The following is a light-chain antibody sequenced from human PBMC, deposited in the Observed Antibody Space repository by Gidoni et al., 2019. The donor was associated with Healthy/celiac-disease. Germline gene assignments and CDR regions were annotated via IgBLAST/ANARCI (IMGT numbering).Light chain of an antibody. J-gene: IGLJ2*01. CDR2: DDS. V-gene: IGLV3-21*02. Sequence: SYVRTQPPSVSVAPGQTARITCGGNNFGSKSVNWYQQKPGQAPVLVVYDDSDRPSGIPERFSGSNSGNTATLTISRVEAGDEADYYCEVWDSSSDHVVFGGGTKLTVL. CDR1: NFGSKS. CDR3: EVWDSSSDHVV.